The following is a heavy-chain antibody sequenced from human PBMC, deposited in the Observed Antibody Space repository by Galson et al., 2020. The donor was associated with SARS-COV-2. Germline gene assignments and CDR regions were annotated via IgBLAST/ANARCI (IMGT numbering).Heavy chain of an antibody. CDR1: GGSISSSDYY. CDR3: ARVKPAAGWYPADS. CDR2: IYYSGIT. V-gene: IGHV4-30-4*01. Sequence: ETSETLSLTCTVSGGSISSSDYYWSWIRQPPGKGLEWIGYIYYSGITYYNPSLKSRVTMSVDTSKNQFSLNLSSLTAADTAVYYCARVKPAAGWYPADSWGQGTLVTVSS. D-gene: IGHD6-19*01. J-gene: IGHJ5*01.